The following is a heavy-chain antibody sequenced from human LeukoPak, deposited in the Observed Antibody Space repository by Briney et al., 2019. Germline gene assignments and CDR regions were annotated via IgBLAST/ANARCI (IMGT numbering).Heavy chain of an antibody. Sequence: GGSLRLSCAASGFTFSSYSMNWVRQAPGKGLEWVSSISSSSSYIYYADSVKGRFTISRDNAKNSLYLQMNSLRVEDTAVYYCAREGSGNYFYFFDYWGQGTLVTVSS. J-gene: IGHJ4*02. V-gene: IGHV3-21*01. CDR1: GFTFSSYS. D-gene: IGHD4-11*01. CDR2: ISSSSSYI. CDR3: AREGSGNYFYFFDY.